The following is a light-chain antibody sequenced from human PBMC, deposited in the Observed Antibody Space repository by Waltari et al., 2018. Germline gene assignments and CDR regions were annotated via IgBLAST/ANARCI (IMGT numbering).Light chain of an antibody. J-gene: IGLJ3*02. V-gene: IGLV3-21*04. CDR2: YDS. CDR3: QVWDTSSDHWV. Sequence: SYVLTQAPSVSVAPGKTARITRGGNNIGIKSGHWYQRKPGQAPVVVIYYDSDRPSGIPERFSGSKSANTATLSISRVEAGDEADYYCQVWDTSSDHWVFGGGTKLTVL. CDR1: NIGIKS.